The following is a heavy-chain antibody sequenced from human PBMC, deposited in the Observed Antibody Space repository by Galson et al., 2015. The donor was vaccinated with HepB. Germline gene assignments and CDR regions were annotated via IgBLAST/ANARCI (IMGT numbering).Heavy chain of an antibody. CDR3: AGYSSGWASFDY. CDR1: GGSFRGNY. D-gene: IGHD6-19*01. Sequence: ETLSLTCAVYGGSFRGNYWSWIRQPPRKGLEWIGEINHSGSTNYNPSLKSRVTISVDTSKNQFSLKLSSVTAADTAVYYCAGYSSGWASFDYWGQGTLVTVSS. J-gene: IGHJ4*02. CDR2: INHSGST. V-gene: IGHV4-34*01.